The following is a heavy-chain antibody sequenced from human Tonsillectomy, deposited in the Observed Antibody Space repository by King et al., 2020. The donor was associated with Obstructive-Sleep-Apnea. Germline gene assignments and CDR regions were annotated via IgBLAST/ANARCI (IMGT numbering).Heavy chain of an antibody. D-gene: IGHD3-10*01. V-gene: IGHV3-23*04. Sequence: VQLVESGGGLVQPGGSLRLSSAASGFTFSSYAMSWVRQAPGKGLEWVAAIRGSGGSTYYADSVKGRSTITRDNSKNTLYLQMNSLRAEDTAVYYCAKDRGGAFDIWGQGTMVTVSS. CDR3: AKDRGGAFDI. CDR2: IRGSGGST. CDR1: GFTFSSYA. J-gene: IGHJ3*02.